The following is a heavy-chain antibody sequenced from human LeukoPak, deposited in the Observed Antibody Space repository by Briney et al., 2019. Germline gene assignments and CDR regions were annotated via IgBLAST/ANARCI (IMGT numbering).Heavy chain of an antibody. CDR1: GGSINSGNYY. J-gene: IGHJ3*02. D-gene: IGHD2-15*01. Sequence: PSQTLSLTCSVSGGSINSGNYYWSWIRQPAGKGLEWIGRMYTSGSINYNPSLKSRVSISVDTSKNQFSLKLTSVTAADTAVYYCARYLGYCSGGSCLQWAFDIWGQGTMVTVSS. CDR3: ARYLGYCSGGSCLQWAFDI. V-gene: IGHV4-61*02. CDR2: MYTSGSI.